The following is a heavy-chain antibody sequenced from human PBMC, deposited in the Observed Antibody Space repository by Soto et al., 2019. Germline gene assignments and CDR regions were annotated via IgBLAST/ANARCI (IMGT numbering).Heavy chain of an antibody. D-gene: IGHD2-8*02. V-gene: IGHV4-59*08. Sequence: SETLSLTCTVSGGSIRNYYWSWIRQPPGKGLEWLGYIYYSGSTNYNPSLKSRVTISVDTSKNQFSLRLNSVTAADTAVYYCARMVASGTGGVGNCYDHGGQETLVTVSS. CDR3: ARMVASGTGGVGNCYDH. CDR2: IYYSGST. CDR1: GGSIRNYY. J-gene: IGHJ4*02.